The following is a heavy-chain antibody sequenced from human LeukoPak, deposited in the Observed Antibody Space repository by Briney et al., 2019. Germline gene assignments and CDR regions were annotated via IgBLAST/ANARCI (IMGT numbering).Heavy chain of an antibody. Sequence: PGGSLRLSCAASGFTFSSYAMSWVRQAPGKGLEWVSAISGSGGSTYYADSVKGRFTISRDNSKNTPYLQMNSLRAEDTAVYYCAKDEDIVVVVAAFDYWGQGTLVTVSS. CDR1: GFTFSSYA. J-gene: IGHJ4*02. D-gene: IGHD2-15*01. V-gene: IGHV3-23*01. CDR3: AKDEDIVVVVAAFDY. CDR2: ISGSGGST.